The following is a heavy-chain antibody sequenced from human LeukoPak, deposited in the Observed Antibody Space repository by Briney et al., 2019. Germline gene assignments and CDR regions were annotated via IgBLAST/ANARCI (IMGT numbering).Heavy chain of an antibody. CDR3: ATPPYSSGLLPYYFDY. CDR2: ISGSGGST. D-gene: IGHD6-19*01. CDR1: GFTFSSYA. J-gene: IGHJ4*02. V-gene: IGHV3-23*01. Sequence: GGSLGLSCAASGFTFSSYAMSWVRQAPGKGLEWVSAISGSGGSTYYADSVKGRFTISRDNSKNTLYLQMNSLRAEDTAVYYCATPPYSSGLLPYYFDYWGQGTLVTVSS.